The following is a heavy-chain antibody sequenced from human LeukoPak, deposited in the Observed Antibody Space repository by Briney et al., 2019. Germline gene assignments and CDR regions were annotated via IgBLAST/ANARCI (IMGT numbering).Heavy chain of an antibody. V-gene: IGHV4-30-4*01. D-gene: IGHD2-2*01. CDR3: ARGRRCSSTSCYAKVYWFDP. J-gene: IGHJ5*02. CDR2: IYYSGST. Sequence: PSETLSLTCTVSGGTISSGDYYWSWLRQPPGTGLEWIGYIYYSGSTYYNPSLKRRVTISVNTSKNQFSLKLSSVTVADTAVYYCARGRRCSSTSCYAKVYWFDPWGQGTLVTVSS. CDR1: GGTISSGDYY.